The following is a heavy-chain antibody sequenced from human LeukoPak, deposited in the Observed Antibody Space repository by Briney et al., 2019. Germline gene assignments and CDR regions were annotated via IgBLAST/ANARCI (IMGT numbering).Heavy chain of an antibody. CDR1: GFTLSSYE. J-gene: IGHJ6*03. V-gene: IGHV3-23*01. CDR2: IDYSGGST. CDR3: AKAVGPTDIGAGRYYYYYMDV. Sequence: GGSLRLSCTASGFTLSSYEMSWIRQAPGKGLEWVSSIDYSGGSTHYADSVMGRFTISRDNSKNTLYLQLNSLSADDTAVYYCAKAVGPTDIGAGRYYYYYMDVWGKGTTVTISS. D-gene: IGHD1-26*01.